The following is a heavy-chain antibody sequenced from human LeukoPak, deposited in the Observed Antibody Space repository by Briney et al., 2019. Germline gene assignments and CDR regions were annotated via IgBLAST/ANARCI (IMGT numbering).Heavy chain of an antibody. J-gene: IGHJ4*02. D-gene: IGHD6-6*01. CDR3: ARGASIAARPDFGDY. CDR2: INAGNGNT. V-gene: IGHV1-3*01. Sequence: ASVKVSCKASGYTFTSYAMHWVRQAPGQRLEWMGWINAGNGNTKYSQKFQGRVTITRDTSASTAYMELSSLRSEDTAVYYCARGASIAARPDFGDYWGQGTLVTVSS. CDR1: GYTFTSYA.